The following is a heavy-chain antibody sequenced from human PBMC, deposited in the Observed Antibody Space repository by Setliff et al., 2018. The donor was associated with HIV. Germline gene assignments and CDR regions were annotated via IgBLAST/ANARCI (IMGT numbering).Heavy chain of an antibody. J-gene: IGHJ4*02. CDR1: GYSFTSYG. CDR2: MSDYNGNT. V-gene: IGHV1-18*01. CDR3: ARSEGQWLRPEGALCDY. Sequence: ASVKVSCKASGYSFTSYGISWVRQAPGQELGWVGWMSDYNGNTNYAQKVQGRVTMTTDTSTSTAYMELRSLRADDTAVYYCARSEGQWLRPEGALCDYWGQGTLVTVSS. D-gene: IGHD5-12*01.